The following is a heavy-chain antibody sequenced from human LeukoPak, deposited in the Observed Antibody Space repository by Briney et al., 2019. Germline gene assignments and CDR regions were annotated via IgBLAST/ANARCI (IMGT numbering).Heavy chain of an antibody. CDR1: GGSISSGDYY. V-gene: IGHV4-30-4*08. CDR3: ARLYYYDSSGLDY. J-gene: IGHJ4*02. Sequence: SQTLSLTCTVSGGSISSGDYYWSWIRQPPGKGLEWIGYIYYSGSTYYNPSLKSRVTISVDTSKNQFSLKLSSVTAADTAVYYGARLYYYDSSGLDYWGQGTLVTVSS. CDR2: IYYSGST. D-gene: IGHD3-22*01.